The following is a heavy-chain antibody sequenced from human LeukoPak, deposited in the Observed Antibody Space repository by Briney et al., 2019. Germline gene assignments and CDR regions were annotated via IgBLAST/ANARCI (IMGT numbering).Heavy chain of an antibody. CDR2: IYHNGNT. Sequence: PSQTLSLTCAVSGGSISSGGYSWSWIRQPPGKGLEWIGYIYHNGNTYYSPSLKSRVTISVDRSKNQLSLKLSSMTAADTAMYYCASGGYSYGFDYWGQGTLVTVSS. CDR3: ASGGYSYGFDY. J-gene: IGHJ4*02. D-gene: IGHD5-18*01. V-gene: IGHV4-30-2*01. CDR1: GGSISSGGYS.